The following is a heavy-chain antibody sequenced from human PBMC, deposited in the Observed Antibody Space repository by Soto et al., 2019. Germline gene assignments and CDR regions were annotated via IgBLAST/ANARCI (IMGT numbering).Heavy chain of an antibody. CDR3: AKGHCSPGH. CDR2: ISGSGGST. D-gene: IGHD2-21*02. CDR1: GFTFSSYA. Sequence: EVQLLESGGGLVQPGGSLRLSCAASGFTFSSYAMSWVRQAPGKGLEWVSAISGSGGSTYYGDSVKGQFTISRDNSKNTLSRQTTSLRPEDKTVYYCAKGHCSPGHWGQGTLVTVSS. V-gene: IGHV3-23*01. J-gene: IGHJ4*02.